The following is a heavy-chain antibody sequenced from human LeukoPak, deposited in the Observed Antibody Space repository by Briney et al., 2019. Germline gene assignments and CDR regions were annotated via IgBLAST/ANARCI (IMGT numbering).Heavy chain of an antibody. J-gene: IGHJ4*02. Sequence: PSETLSLICTVSGGSISSSSYYWGWIRQPPGKGLEGIGSIYCSGSTYYNPSLKSRVTISVDTSKNQFSLQLSSVTAADTAVYYCARPGYGDFHTGDYWGQGTLVTVSS. CDR2: IYCSGST. CDR3: ARPGYGDFHTGDY. CDR1: GGSISSSSYY. D-gene: IGHD4-17*01. V-gene: IGHV4-39*01.